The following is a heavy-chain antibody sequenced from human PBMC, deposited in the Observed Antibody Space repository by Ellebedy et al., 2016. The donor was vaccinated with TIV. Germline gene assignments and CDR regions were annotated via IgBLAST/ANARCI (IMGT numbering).Heavy chain of an antibody. CDR2: IYHSGST. CDR1: GGSISSYY. V-gene: IGHV4-59*12. D-gene: IGHD3-22*01. Sequence: MPGGSLRLSCTVSGGSISSYYWGWIRQPPGKGLEWIGYIYHSGSTNYNPSLKSRVTISVDKSKNQFSLKLSSVTAADTAVYYCARVPYYDSSGYPTYWYFDLWGRGTLVTVSS. CDR3: ARVPYYDSSGYPTYWYFDL. J-gene: IGHJ2*01.